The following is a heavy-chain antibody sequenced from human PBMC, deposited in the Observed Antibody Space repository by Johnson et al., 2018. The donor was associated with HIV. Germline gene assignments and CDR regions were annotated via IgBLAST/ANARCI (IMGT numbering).Heavy chain of an antibody. CDR3: ARSIAVAGTESDALDF. Sequence: QLVESGGGVVQPGRSLRLSCAASGFTFDDYAMHWVRQAPGKGLEWVSGISWNSGSIGYADSVKGRFTISRDNAKNSLYLQMNSLRAEDTALYYCARSIAVAGTESDALDFWGQGTMVIVSS. CDR2: ISWNSGSI. CDR1: GFTFDDYA. D-gene: IGHD6-19*01. J-gene: IGHJ3*01. V-gene: IGHV3-9*01.